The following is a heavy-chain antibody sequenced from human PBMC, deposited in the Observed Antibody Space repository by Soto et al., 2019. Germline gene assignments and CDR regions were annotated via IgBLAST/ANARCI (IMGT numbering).Heavy chain of an antibody. V-gene: IGHV3-9*01. D-gene: IGHD2-15*01. CDR3: AKGGPDGFCSGGRCYFDY. Sequence: GGSLRLSCAASGFTFSSYAMSWVRQAPGKGLEWVSGISGNSNSIGYADSVKGRFTISRDNAKNSLYLQMDSLRPEDTALYYCAKGGPDGFCSGGRCYFDYGGQGTLVTVSS. J-gene: IGHJ4*02. CDR1: GFTFSSYA. CDR2: ISGNSNSI.